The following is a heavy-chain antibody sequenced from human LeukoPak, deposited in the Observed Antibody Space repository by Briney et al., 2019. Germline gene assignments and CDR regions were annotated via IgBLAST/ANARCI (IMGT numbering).Heavy chain of an antibody. CDR1: GFTFSSYE. CDR3: ARGEYYFDY. Sequence: GGSLRLSCAASGFTFSSYEMNWVRQAPGKGLEWVSYISSSGSTIYYADSVKGRFTISRDNAKNSLYLQMNSLGAEDTAVYYCARGEYYFDYWGQGTLVTVSS. J-gene: IGHJ4*02. D-gene: IGHD3-10*01. CDR2: ISSSGSTI. V-gene: IGHV3-48*03.